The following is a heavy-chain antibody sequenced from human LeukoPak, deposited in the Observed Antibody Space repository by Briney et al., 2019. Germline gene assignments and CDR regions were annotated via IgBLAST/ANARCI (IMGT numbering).Heavy chain of an antibody. J-gene: IGHJ4*02. Sequence: PGGSLRLSCAASGFAFSTYWMHWVRQAPGRGLVWVSRINSDGSSISYADSVKGRFTISRDNAKNTLYLQMNSLRAEDTAVYYCARVGVVVPAGIDYWGQGTLVTVSS. D-gene: IGHD2-2*01. V-gene: IGHV3-74*01. CDR3: ARVGVVVPAGIDY. CDR2: INSDGSSI. CDR1: GFAFSTYW.